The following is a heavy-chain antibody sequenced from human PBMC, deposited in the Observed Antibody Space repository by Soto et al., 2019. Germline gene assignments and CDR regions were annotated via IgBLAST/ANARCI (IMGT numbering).Heavy chain of an antibody. V-gene: IGHV3-11*06. CDR3: ARDGYGSGSQFDY. Sequence: AGGSLRLSCAASGFTFSDYYMSWIRQAPGKGLEWVSYISSSSSYTNYADSVKGRFTISRDNAKNSLYLQMNSLRAEDTAVYYCARDGYGSGSQFDYWGQGTLVTVSS. CDR2: ISSSSSYT. D-gene: IGHD3-10*01. J-gene: IGHJ4*02. CDR1: GFTFSDYY.